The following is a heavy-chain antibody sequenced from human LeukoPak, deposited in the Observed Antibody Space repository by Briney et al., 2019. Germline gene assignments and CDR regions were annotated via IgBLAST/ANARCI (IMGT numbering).Heavy chain of an antibody. CDR2: ISSSGSTI. V-gene: IGHV3-48*04. Sequence: PGGSLRLSCGASGFSFSSNSMNWVRQAPGKGLEWVSYISSSGSTIYYADSVKGRFTISRDNAKNSLYLQMNSLRAEDTAVYYCARGNKPNPIAVAGTSWFDPWGQGTLVTVSS. J-gene: IGHJ5*02. CDR1: GFSFSSNS. CDR3: ARGNKPNPIAVAGTSWFDP. D-gene: IGHD6-19*01.